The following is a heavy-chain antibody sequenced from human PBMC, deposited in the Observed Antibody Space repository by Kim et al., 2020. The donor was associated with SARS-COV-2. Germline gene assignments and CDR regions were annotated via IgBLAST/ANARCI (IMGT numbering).Heavy chain of an antibody. CDR3: ARPQIQLAYHPNENYFDY. D-gene: IGHD5-18*01. J-gene: IGHJ4*02. CDR1: GFTFSSYS. Sequence: GGSLRLSCAASGFTFSSYSMNWVRQAPGKGLEWVSSISSSSSYIYYADSVKGRFTISRDNAKNSLYLQMNSLRAEDTAVYYCARPQIQLAYHPNENYFDYWGQGTLVTVSS. V-gene: IGHV3-21*01. CDR2: ISSSSSYI.